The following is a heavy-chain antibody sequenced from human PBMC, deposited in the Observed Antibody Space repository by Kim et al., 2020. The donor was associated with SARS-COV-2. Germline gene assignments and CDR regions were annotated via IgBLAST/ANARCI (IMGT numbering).Heavy chain of an antibody. J-gene: IGHJ4*02. D-gene: IGHD3-10*01. CDR3: AKSLSTGSYEGFGF. Sequence: ADSVKGRFTISRDNSKNTLYLQMNSLRAEDTAVYYCAKSLSTGSYEGFGFWGQGTLVTVSS. V-gene: IGHV3-23*01.